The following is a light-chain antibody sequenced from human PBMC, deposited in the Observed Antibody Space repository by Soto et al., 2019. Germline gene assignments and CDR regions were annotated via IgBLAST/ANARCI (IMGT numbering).Light chain of an antibody. CDR2: GNS. Sequence: QSVLTQPPSVSGAPGQMVTISCTGSYSNIGAGYDVHWYQQLPGTAPKLLIYGNSNRPSAVPDRFSGSKSGTSASLAITGLQAEDEADYYCPSYAHNLSVSLFGGGTKLTVL. CDR3: PSYAHNLSVSL. V-gene: IGLV1-40*01. J-gene: IGLJ2*01. CDR1: YSNIGAGYD.